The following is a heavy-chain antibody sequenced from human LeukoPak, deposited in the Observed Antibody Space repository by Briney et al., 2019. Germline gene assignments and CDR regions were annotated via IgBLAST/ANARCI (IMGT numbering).Heavy chain of an antibody. Sequence: GGSLRLSCAASGFTFSSYAMSWVRQAPGKGLEWVSAISGSGGSTYYADSVKGRFTISRDNSKNTLYLQMNNLRAEDTAVYYCAKDFYYDSSGYYSPFDYWGQGTLVTVSS. J-gene: IGHJ4*02. CDR2: ISGSGGST. CDR3: AKDFYYDSSGYYSPFDY. D-gene: IGHD3-22*01. V-gene: IGHV3-23*01. CDR1: GFTFSSYA.